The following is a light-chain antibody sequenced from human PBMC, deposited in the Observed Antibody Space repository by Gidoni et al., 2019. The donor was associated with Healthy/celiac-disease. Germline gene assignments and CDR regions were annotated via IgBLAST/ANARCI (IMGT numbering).Light chain of an antibody. J-gene: IGLJ1*01. CDR2: YDS. CDR3: QVWDSSSDHPFYV. CDR1: NIGSKS. V-gene: IGLV3-21*04. Sequence: SYVLTQPPSVSVAPGQTARITCGGNNIGSKSVHWYQQTPGQAPVLVIYYDSDRPSGIPERFSGSNSGNTATLTISRVEAGDEADYYCQVWDSSSDHPFYVFGTGTKVTVL.